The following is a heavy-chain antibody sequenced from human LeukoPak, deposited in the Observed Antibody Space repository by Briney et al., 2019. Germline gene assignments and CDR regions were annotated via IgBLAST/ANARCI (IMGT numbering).Heavy chain of an antibody. CDR1: GITLANYG. J-gene: IGHJ4*02. D-gene: IGHD3-22*01. Sequence: GGSLRLSCVVSGITLANYGMSWVRQAPGKGLEWVAGVSGSGGSTNYADYVKGRFTISRDNPKNTLYLQMNSLRAEDTAVYLCAKRGVVIRVILVGFHKEAYYFDSWGQGALVTVSS. CDR2: VSGSGGST. V-gene: IGHV3-23*01. CDR3: AKRGVVIRVILVGFHKEAYYFDS.